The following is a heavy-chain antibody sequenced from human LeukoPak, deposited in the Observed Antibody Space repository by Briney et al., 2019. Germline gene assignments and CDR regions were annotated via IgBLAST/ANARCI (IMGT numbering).Heavy chain of an antibody. D-gene: IGHD6-13*01. CDR1: GGSISSGSYY. CDR3: ARESRDPGYSSSWYDY. Sequence: SETLSLTCTVSGGSISSGSYYWSWIRQPAGKGLEWIGRIYTSGSTNYNPSLKSRVTISVDTSKNQFSLKLSSVTAADTAVYYCARESRDPGYSSSWYDYWGQGTLVTVSS. CDR2: IYTSGST. J-gene: IGHJ4*02. V-gene: IGHV4-61*02.